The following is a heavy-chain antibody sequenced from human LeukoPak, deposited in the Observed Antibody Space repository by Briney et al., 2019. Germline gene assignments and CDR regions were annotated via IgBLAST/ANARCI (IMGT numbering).Heavy chain of an antibody. J-gene: IGHJ4*02. CDR2: INHSGST. Sequence: SETLSLTCAVYGGSFSGYYWSWIRQPPGKGLEWIGEINHSGSTNYNPSLKSRVTISVDTSKNQFSLKLSSVTAADTAVYYCARGGLYDHGYGEVDYWGQGTLVTVSS. D-gene: IGHD4-17*01. V-gene: IGHV4-34*01. CDR1: GGSFSGYY. CDR3: ARGGLYDHGYGEVDY.